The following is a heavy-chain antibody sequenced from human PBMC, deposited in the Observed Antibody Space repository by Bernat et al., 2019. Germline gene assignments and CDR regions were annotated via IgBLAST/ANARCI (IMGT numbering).Heavy chain of an antibody. J-gene: IGHJ4*02. CDR1: GGSISSSNW. CDR3: ARDDYYDSSGYKPLDY. V-gene: IGHV4-4*02. CDR2: IYHSGST. Sequence: QVQLQESGPGLVKPSGTLSLTCAVSGGSISSSNWWSWVHQPPGKGVEWIGEIYHSGSTNSNPTLRSRVTISVDKSKNQFSLKLSSVTAADTAVYYCARDDYYDSSGYKPLDYWGQGTLVTVSS. D-gene: IGHD3-22*01.